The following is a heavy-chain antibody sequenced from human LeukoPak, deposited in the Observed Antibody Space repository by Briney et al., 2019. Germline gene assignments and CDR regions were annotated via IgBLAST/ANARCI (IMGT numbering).Heavy chain of an antibody. Sequence: SVKASCKASGGTFSSYAISWVRQAPGQGLEWMGGIIPIFGTANYAQKFQGRVTITTDESTSTAYMELSSLRSEDTAVYYCATTWGRDGYNVYYFDYWGQGTLVTVSS. V-gene: IGHV1-69*05. CDR3: ATTWGRDGYNVYYFDY. J-gene: IGHJ4*02. D-gene: IGHD5-24*01. CDR2: IIPIFGTA. CDR1: GGTFSSYA.